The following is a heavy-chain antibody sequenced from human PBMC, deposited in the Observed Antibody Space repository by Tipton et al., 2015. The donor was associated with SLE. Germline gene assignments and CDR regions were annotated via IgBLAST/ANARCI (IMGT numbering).Heavy chain of an antibody. CDR1: GGSISSGASS. J-gene: IGHJ4*02. CDR3: ARGDSLLRLGDPFDY. D-gene: IGHD3-16*01. V-gene: IGHV4-30-2*01. CDR2: IYHTGST. Sequence: TLSLTCAVSGGSISSGASSWSWIRQPPGKGLEWMGYIYHTGSTYNNPSLKSRVTISVDRSKNQFSLKLSSVTAADTAVYYCARGDSLLRLGDPFDYWGQGTLVTVSS.